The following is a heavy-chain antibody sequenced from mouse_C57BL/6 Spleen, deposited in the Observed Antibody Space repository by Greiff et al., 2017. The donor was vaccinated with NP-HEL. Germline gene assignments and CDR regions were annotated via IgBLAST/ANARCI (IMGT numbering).Heavy chain of an antibody. Sequence: EVQGVESGGGLVQPGGSLSLSCAASGFTFTDYYMSWVRQPPGKALEWLGFIRNKANGYTTEYSASVKGRFTISRDNSQSILYLQMNALRAEDSATYYCARYGYYGSTLYAMDYWGQGTSVTVSS. V-gene: IGHV7-3*01. J-gene: IGHJ4*01. D-gene: IGHD1-1*01. CDR1: GFTFTDYY. CDR2: IRNKANGYTT. CDR3: ARYGYYGSTLYAMDY.